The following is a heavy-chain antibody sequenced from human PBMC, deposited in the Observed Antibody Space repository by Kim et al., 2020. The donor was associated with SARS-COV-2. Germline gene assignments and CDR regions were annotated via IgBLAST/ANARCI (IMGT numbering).Heavy chain of an antibody. D-gene: IGHD3-22*01. Sequence: FQGRVTITADESTSTAYMELSSLRSEDTAVYYCARAHYYDSSGYGDFDYWGQGTLVTVSS. V-gene: IGHV1-69*01. CDR3: ARAHYYDSSGYGDFDY. J-gene: IGHJ4*02.